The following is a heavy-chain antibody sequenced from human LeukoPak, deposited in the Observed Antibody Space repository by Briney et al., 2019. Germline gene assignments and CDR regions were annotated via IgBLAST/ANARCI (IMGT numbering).Heavy chain of an antibody. CDR3: ARDLEHCRNIICSNSAY. V-gene: IGHV1-18*01. CDR1: GYTFTTYG. Sequence: GASVKVSCTASGYTFTTYGISWVRQVPGQGLEWMGWINTYDANTTYAQKFQGRVTLTTDTSTSTAYMELRSLRSDDTAVYYCARDLEHCRNIICSNSAYWGQGTLVTVSS. D-gene: IGHD2-2*01. J-gene: IGHJ4*02. CDR2: INTYDANT.